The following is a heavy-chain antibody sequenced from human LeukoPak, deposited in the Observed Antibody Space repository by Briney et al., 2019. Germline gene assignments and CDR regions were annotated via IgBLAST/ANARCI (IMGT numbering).Heavy chain of an antibody. J-gene: IGHJ4*02. Sequence: GGSLRLSCAASGFSFSSYTMNWVRQAPGKGLECVSSINRSSNYKYYADSVKGRFTISRDNAKNSLYLQMNSLRAEDTAVYYCVRALYDSSGYYSHFDYWGQGTLVTVSS. D-gene: IGHD3-22*01. V-gene: IGHV3-21*01. CDR1: GFSFSSYT. CDR3: VRALYDSSGYYSHFDY. CDR2: INRSSNYK.